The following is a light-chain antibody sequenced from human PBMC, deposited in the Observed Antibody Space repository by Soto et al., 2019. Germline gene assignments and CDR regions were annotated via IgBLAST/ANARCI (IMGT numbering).Light chain of an antibody. J-gene: IGKJ5*01. Sequence: DIQMTQSPSSVSASVGDRVTITCRASQGISSWLAWYQQKPGKAPKLLIYKASSLESGVPSRFSGSGSGTEFTLTIRSLQPEDFAVYYCQQYNNWPPITFGQGTRLEIK. CDR2: KAS. CDR1: QGISSW. V-gene: IGKV1-5*03. CDR3: QQYNNWPPIT.